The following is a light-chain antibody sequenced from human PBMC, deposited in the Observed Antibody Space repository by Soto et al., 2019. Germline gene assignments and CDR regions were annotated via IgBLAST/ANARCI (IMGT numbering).Light chain of an antibody. CDR2: DAS. CDR1: QSISNR. Sequence: DIQMTQSPSTLSASVGDRVTITCRASQSISNRLAWYQQKPGKAPKVLIYDASSLESGVPSRFSGSGSATEFILTISSLQPDDFATYHCQHYGNAPFTFGPGTKVDIK. CDR3: QHYGNAPFT. V-gene: IGKV1-5*01. J-gene: IGKJ3*01.